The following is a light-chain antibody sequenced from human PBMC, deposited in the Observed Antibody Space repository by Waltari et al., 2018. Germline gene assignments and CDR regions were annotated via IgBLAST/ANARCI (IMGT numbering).Light chain of an antibody. V-gene: IGLV2-14*01. CDR3: SSYTTSSAPGV. CDR2: EVS. CDR1: DSDVGAYDF. J-gene: IGLJ1*01. Sequence: QSALTQPASVSGSPGQSITISCSGTDSDVGAYDFVSWYQQHPGKAPHLIIYEVSNRPPGSSNRFSASKSGITASLTISGLQAEDEADYCCSSYTTSSAPGVFGTGTRVTVL.